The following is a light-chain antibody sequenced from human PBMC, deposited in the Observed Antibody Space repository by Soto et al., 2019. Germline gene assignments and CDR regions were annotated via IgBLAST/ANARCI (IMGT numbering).Light chain of an antibody. J-gene: IGLJ3*02. CDR2: DDN. V-gene: IGLV1-51*01. Sequence: QSVLTQPPSVSAAPGQTVTISCSGSSSNVANKDVSWYQQFPGAAPKLLIYDDNKRPSWIPDRYSGSKSVTSATLGITGLQNADEGDYYCGTWDSSLSNWVFGGGTKLTGL. CDR1: SSNVANKD. CDR3: GTWDSSLSNWV.